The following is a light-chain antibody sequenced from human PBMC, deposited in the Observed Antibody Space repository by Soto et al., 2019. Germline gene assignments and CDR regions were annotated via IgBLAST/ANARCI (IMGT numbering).Light chain of an antibody. CDR2: GAS. CDR1: QSVSSSY. CDR3: QQYGSYRT. Sequence: EIVLTQSPGTLSLSPGERATLSCRASQSVSSSYLAWYQQKPGQAPRLLIYGASSRATGIQDRFSGSGSGTDFTLTISRLEPDDFAVYYCQQYGSYRTFGQGTKVEIK. J-gene: IGKJ1*01. V-gene: IGKV3-20*01.